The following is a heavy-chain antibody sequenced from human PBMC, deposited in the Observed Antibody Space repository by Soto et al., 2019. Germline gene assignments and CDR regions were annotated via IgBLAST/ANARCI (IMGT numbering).Heavy chain of an antibody. D-gene: IGHD6-6*01. V-gene: IGHV2-70*01. CDR3: ARIQSIAAPDYYYYGMDV. CDR2: MDWDDDK. Sequence: SGPTLVNPTQTLTLTCTFSGFSLSTSGMCVSWIRQPPGKALEWLALMDWDDDKYYSTSLKTRLTISKDTSKNQVVLTMTNMDPVDTATYYCARIQSIAAPDYYYYGMDVWGQGTTVTVSS. J-gene: IGHJ6*02. CDR1: GFSLSTSGMC.